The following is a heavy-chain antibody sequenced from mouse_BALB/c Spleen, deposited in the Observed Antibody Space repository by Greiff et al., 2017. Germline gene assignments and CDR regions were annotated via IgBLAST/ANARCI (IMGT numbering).Heavy chain of an antibody. D-gene: IGHD2-1*01. V-gene: IGHV2-9*02. CDR2: IWAGGST. Sequence: VHLVESGPGLVAPSQSLSITCTVSGFSLTSYGVHWVRQPPGKGLEWLGVIWAGGSTNYNSALMSRLSISKDNSKSQVFLKMNSLQTDDTAMYYCARDGAWGNYDAMDYWGQGTSVTVSS. J-gene: IGHJ4*01. CDR3: ARDGAWGNYDAMDY. CDR1: GFSLTSYG.